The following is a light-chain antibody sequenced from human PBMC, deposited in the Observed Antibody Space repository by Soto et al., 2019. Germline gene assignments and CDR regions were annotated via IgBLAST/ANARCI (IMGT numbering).Light chain of an antibody. CDR3: QQYGSSGT. CDR2: AAS. V-gene: IGKV1-12*01. J-gene: IGKJ1*01. Sequence: DIQVTQSPSSVSASVGDRVTITCRASQDISHYLAWYQQKPGKAPKLLIYAASSLQSGVPSRFSGSGSGTDFTLTISSLQSEDFALYYCQQYGSSGTFGQGTKVDIK. CDR1: QDISHY.